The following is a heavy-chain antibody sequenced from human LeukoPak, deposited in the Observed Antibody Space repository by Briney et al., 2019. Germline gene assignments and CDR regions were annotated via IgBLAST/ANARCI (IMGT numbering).Heavy chain of an antibody. V-gene: IGHV3-23*01. CDR3: AKVLQYYYYGMDV. CDR1: GFTFSNSA. J-gene: IGHJ6*02. CDR2: ISGSGGTT. Sequence: GGSLRLSCAASGFTFSNSAMSWVRQAPGKGLEWVSVISGSGGTTYYADSVKGRFTISRDNSKNTLYLQMNSLRAEDTAVYYCAKVLQYYYYGMDVWGQGTTVTVSS. D-gene: IGHD5-24*01.